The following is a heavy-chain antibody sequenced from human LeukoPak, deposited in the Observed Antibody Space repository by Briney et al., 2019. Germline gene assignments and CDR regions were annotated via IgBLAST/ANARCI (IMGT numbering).Heavy chain of an antibody. Sequence: PSETLSLTCAVYSDSFSAYYWSWIRQSPGKGLEWIGEINNSGSTNYNPSLKSRVSISVDTSKNQFSLTVTSVTAADTGVYYCATGSSSGSLKDWGQGTLVTVSS. V-gene: IGHV4-34*01. D-gene: IGHD3-10*01. CDR1: SDSFSAYY. J-gene: IGHJ4*02. CDR2: INNSGST. CDR3: ATGSSSGSLKD.